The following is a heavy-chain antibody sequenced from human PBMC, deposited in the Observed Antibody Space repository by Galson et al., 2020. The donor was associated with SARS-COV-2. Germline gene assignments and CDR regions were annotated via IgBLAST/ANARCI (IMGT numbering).Heavy chain of an antibody. J-gene: IGHJ4*02. V-gene: IGHV4-39*01. CDR2: ISYSGST. CDR3: ARGKGYYDSSGYVDF. D-gene: IGHD3-22*01. Sequence: SETLSLTCTVSSGSISSNTYSWNWIRQPPGKGLEWIGTISYSGSTYYNPSLNSRVTISVDTSKNQFSLKLSSVTAADTAVYYCARGKGYYDSSGYVDFWDQGTLVAVSS. CDR1: SGSISSNTYS.